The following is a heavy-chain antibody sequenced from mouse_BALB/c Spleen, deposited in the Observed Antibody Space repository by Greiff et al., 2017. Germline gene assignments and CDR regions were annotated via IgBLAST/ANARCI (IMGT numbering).Heavy chain of an antibody. CDR3: ARRGDYFDY. CDR1: GYSFTSYW. J-gene: IGHJ2*01. Sequence: VQLQESGPQLVRPGASVKISCKASGYSFTSYWMHWVKQRPGQGLEWIGMIDPSDSETRLNQKFKDKATLTVDKSSSTAYMQLSSLTSEDSAVYFCARRGDYFDYWGQGTTLTVSS. CDR2: IDPSDSET. V-gene: IGHV1S126*01.